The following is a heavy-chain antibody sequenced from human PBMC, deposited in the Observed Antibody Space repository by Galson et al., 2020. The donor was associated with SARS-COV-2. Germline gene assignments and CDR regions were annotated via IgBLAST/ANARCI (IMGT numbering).Heavy chain of an antibody. J-gene: IGHJ4*02. CDR3: ARGPDIVATIYFDY. CDR2: INHSGST. Sequence: SETLSLTCAVYGGSFSGYYWSWIRQPPGKGLEWIGEINHSGSTNYNPSLKSRVTISVDTSKNQFSLKLSSVTAADTAVYYCARGPDIVATIYFDYWGKGTLVTVSS. D-gene: IGHD5-12*01. CDR1: GGSFSGYY. V-gene: IGHV4-34*01.